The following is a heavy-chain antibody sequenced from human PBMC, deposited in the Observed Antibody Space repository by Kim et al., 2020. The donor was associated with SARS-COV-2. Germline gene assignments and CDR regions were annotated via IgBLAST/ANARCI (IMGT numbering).Heavy chain of an antibody. CDR3: AKGQYYYDSGSPGWFDP. CDR1: GFTFSSYG. Sequence: GGSLRLSCAASGFTFSSYGMHWVRQAPGKGLEWVAVISYDGSNKYYADSVKGRFTISRDNSKNTLYLQMNSLRAEDTAVYYCAKGQYYYDSGSPGWFDPWGQGTLVTVSS. V-gene: IGHV3-30*18. J-gene: IGHJ5*02. D-gene: IGHD3-22*01. CDR2: ISYDGSNK.